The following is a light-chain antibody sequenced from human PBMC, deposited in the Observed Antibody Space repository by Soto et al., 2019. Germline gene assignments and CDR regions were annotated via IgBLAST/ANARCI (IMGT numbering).Light chain of an antibody. V-gene: IGKV3-20*01. CDR2: GAS. CDR3: QEYGSSPES. CDR1: QSVSSSY. J-gene: IGKJ1*01. Sequence: EIVLTQSPGTLSLSPGERATLSCRASQSVSSSYLAWYQQKPGQAPRLLIYGASSRSTGIPDRFSGSASGTDFTATNSALEPEYVAVDYCQEYGSSPESVGQGTKVVIK.